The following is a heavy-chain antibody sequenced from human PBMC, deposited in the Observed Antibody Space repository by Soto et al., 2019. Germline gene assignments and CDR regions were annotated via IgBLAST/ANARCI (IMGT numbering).Heavy chain of an antibody. CDR3: ARHFAWGRYFDWLSPLDY. V-gene: IGHV4-39*01. D-gene: IGHD3-9*01. CDR2: IYYSGST. Sequence: TSETLCLTYTVSGGSIRGSSYYWGWIRQPPGKGLEWIGSIYYSGSTYYNPSLKSRVTISVDTSKNQFSLKLSSVTAADTAVYYCARHFAWGRYFDWLSPLDYWGQGTLVTVSS. CDR1: GGSIRGSSYY. J-gene: IGHJ4*02.